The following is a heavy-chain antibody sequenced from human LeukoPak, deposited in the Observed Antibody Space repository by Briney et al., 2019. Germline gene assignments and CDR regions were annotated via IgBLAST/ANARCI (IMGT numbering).Heavy chain of an antibody. CDR3: AKDRYCSTTRCYGDFDY. J-gene: IGHJ4*02. CDR1: GFIFTNYA. V-gene: IGHV3-23*01. D-gene: IGHD2-2*01. CDR2: LSGSGDST. Sequence: GGSLRLSCAASGFIFTNYAMSWVRQAPGEGLEWVSVLSGSGDSTLHADSVKGRFTVSRDNSKNTLYLQMNSLRAEDTAVYYCAKDRYCSTTRCYGDFDYWGQGTLVTVSS.